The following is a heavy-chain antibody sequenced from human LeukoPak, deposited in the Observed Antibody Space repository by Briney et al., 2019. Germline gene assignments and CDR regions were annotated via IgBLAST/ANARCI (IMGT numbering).Heavy chain of an antibody. V-gene: IGHV1-2*02. CDR1: GYTFTGYY. CDR2: INPNSGGT. D-gene: IGHD3-22*01. J-gene: IGHJ3*02. CDR3: ARGFDYDSSGYYDAFDI. Sequence: ASVKVSCKASGYTFTGYYMHWVRQAPGQGLECIGWINPNSGGTNYAQKFQGRVTMTRDTSISTAYMELSRLRSDDTAVYYCARGFDYDSSGYYDAFDIWGQGTMVTVSS.